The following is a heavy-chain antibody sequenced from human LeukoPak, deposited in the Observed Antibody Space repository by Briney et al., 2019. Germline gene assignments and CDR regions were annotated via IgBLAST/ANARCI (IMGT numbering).Heavy chain of an antibody. D-gene: IGHD2-21*02. CDR3: AREAYCGGDCYSGFDY. V-gene: IGHV4-61*02. Sequence: SETLSLTCTVSGGSISSGSYYWRWIRQPAGKGLEWIGRIYTSGSTNYNPSLKSRVTISIDTSKNQFSLKLSSVTAADTAVYYCAREAYCGGDCYSGFDYWGQGTLVTVSS. J-gene: IGHJ4*02. CDR1: GGSISSGSYY. CDR2: IYTSGST.